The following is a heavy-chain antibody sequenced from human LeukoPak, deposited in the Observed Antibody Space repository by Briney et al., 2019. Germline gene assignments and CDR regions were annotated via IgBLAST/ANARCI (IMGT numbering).Heavy chain of an antibody. CDR2: IYPDDSDT. V-gene: IGHV5-51*01. CDR3: ARTYVSSSGYFDY. D-gene: IGHD6-6*01. Sequence: GESLKISCKGSGYGFSSYWIGWVRQMPGKGLEWMGIIYPDDSDTRYSPSFQGQVTMSADKSISTAYLQWSSLKASDTAMYYCARTYVSSSGYFDYWGQGTLVTVSS. CDR1: GYGFSSYW. J-gene: IGHJ4*02.